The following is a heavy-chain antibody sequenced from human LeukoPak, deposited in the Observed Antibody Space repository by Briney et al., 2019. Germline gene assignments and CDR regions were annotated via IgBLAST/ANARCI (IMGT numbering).Heavy chain of an antibody. V-gene: IGHV4-39*01. J-gene: IGHJ4*02. Sequence: PSETLSLTCTVSGDSISSGGYYWGWIRQPPGKGLEWIVTIYYSAITYCNPSLKSPVTVYVDTSKNQCSLKLTSVAAAGTAVYYCARQPTGACQWTFDNWGQGTLVTVSS. CDR3: ARQPTGACQWTFDN. CDR2: IYYSAIT. D-gene: IGHD4/OR15-4a*01. CDR1: GDSISSGGYY.